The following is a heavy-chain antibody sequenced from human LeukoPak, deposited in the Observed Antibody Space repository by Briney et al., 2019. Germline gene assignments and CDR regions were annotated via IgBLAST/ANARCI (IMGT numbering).Heavy chain of an antibody. J-gene: IGHJ4*02. D-gene: IGHD3-22*01. CDR2: IYASGST. Sequence: SETLSLTCTVSGVSISSYYWSWIRQPAGKGLEWIGRIYASGSTNYNPSLKGRVTMSLDTSKNQFSLKLTSVTAADTAVYYCARVALYYDSTRYFDYWGKGTLVTVSS. CDR1: GVSISSYY. CDR3: ARVALYYDSTRYFDY. V-gene: IGHV4-4*07.